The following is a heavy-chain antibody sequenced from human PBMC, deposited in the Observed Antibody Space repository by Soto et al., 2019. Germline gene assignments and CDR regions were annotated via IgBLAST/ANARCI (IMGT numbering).Heavy chain of an antibody. J-gene: IGHJ3*02. CDR2: IYYSGYT. D-gene: IGHD2-8*02. CDR1: GGSVNTGLNY. CDR3: VRQYSSDCTGGLCFHAFDI. Sequence: QVRLQESGPGLLRPSETLSLICTVSGGSVNTGLNYWGWSRQPPGKVPEWLGYIYYSGYTSYNPSVESRVAMSLDTSQNQISLRLTSVTAADTALYYCVRQYSSDCTGGLCFHAFDIWGRGTKVTVSS. V-gene: IGHV4-61*01.